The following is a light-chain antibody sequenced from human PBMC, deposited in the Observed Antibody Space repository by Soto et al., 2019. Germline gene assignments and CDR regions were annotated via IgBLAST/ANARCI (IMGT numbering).Light chain of an antibody. J-gene: IGKJ2*01. CDR3: QQYNNWPRVLYT. Sequence: EIVMTQSPATLSVSPGERATLSCRASQSVSSNLAWYQQKPGQAPRLLIYGASTRATGIPARFSGSGSGTEFTLTISSLQSEYFAVYYCQQYNNWPRVLYTFGQGTKLELK. CDR2: GAS. V-gene: IGKV3-15*01. CDR1: QSVSSN.